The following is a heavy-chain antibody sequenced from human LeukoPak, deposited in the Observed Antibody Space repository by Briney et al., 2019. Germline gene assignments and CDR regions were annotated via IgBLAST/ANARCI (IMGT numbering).Heavy chain of an antibody. Sequence: PGGSLRLSCAASGFTFHFYSMTWVRQAPGKGLEWVSYISSRSSTIYYTDSVKGRFTVSRDNAKNSLNLQMNSLRDEDTAVYYCAKDLVTGFVVITTLSHWGQGTLVTVSS. J-gene: IGHJ4*02. CDR3: AKDLVTGFVVITTLSH. CDR2: ISSRSSTI. D-gene: IGHD3-22*01. CDR1: GFTFHFYS. V-gene: IGHV3-48*02.